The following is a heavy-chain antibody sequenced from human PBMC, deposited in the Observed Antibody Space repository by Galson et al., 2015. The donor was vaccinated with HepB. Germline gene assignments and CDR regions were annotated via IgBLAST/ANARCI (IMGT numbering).Heavy chain of an antibody. J-gene: IGHJ5*02. D-gene: IGHD6-25*01. CDR1: GFTFSSSA. V-gene: IGHV3-73*01. Sequence: SLRLSCAASGFTFSSSAIHWVRQASGRGPEWIGHIRSKATNYAALYVPSLKGRFTISRDDSKNTAFLQMNSLKIEDTAVYYCTRLGDLSGYSSAWGQGTLVTVSS. CDR3: TRLGDLSGYSSA. CDR2: IRSKATNYAA.